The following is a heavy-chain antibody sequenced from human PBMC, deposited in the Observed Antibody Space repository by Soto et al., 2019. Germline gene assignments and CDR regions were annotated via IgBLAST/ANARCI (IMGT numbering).Heavy chain of an antibody. CDR1: GFTIRNYW. Sequence: GGSLRLSCVASGFTIRNYWMHWVRQAPGKGLVWVSRINSDGSTTDYADSVKGRFTISRDNAKNTLFLQMNSLRAEDTAVYYCAGGFRWGMDVWGQGTTVTVSS. CDR2: INSDGSTT. D-gene: IGHD3-16*02. CDR3: AGGFRWGMDV. V-gene: IGHV3-74*01. J-gene: IGHJ6*02.